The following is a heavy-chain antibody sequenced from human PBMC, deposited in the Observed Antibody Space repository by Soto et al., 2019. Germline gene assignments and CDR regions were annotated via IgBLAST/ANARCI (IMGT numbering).Heavy chain of an antibody. J-gene: IGHJ6*02. CDR2: ISGYNGNT. V-gene: IGHV1-18*01. CDR1: GYTFTKYV. CDR3: AREDQAPYYYYGMDV. Sequence: ASVKVSCKASGYTFTKYVFSWVRQAPGQGLEWMGWISGYNGNTKYAEKFQGRVTMTTDTSTSTAHMELRSLRSDDTAVYYCAREDQAPYYYYGMDVWGQGTAVTVSS.